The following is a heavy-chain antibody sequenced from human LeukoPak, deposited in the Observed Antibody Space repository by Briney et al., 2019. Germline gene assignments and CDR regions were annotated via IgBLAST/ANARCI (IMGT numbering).Heavy chain of an antibody. J-gene: IGHJ6*02. CDR2: ILNGGST. CDR3: TRGSMGGSGSYYKDYYYGMDV. CDR1: GGSISTYY. Sequence: SETLSLTCTVSGGSISTYYWTWIRQPAGKGLEWIGRILNGGSTNYNPSLKSRLTMSVDTSKNQFSLKLNSVTAADTAVYYCTRGSMGGSGSYYKDYYYGMDVWGQGTTVTVS. D-gene: IGHD3-10*01. V-gene: IGHV4-4*07.